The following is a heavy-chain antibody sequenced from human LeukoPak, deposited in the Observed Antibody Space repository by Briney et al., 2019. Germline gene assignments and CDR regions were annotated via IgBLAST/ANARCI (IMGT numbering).Heavy chain of an antibody. D-gene: IGHD2-2*01. CDR2: ISAYNGNT. CDR3: ARYIVPAANDLGWFDP. J-gene: IGHJ5*02. V-gene: IGHV1-18*01. CDR1: GYTFTSYG. Sequence: ASVKVCCKASGYTFTSYGISWVRQAPGQGLEWMGWISAYNGNTNYAQKLQGRVTMTTDTSTSTAYMELRSLRSDDTAVYYCARYIVPAANDLGWFDPWGQGTLVTVSS.